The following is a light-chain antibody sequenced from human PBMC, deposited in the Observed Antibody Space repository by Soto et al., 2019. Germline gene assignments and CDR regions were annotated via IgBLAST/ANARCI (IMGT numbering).Light chain of an antibody. Sequence: ETVLTQSPGTLSLSPGERASLSCRASQSVGGSLAWYQQRPGQDPRLLVYHTSNRATGIPDRFSGGGSGTDVTLTISRLEPEDCAVYYCQQFSSYPLTFGGGTKVDI. J-gene: IGKJ4*01. V-gene: IGKV3-20*01. CDR3: QQFSSYPLT. CDR2: HTS. CDR1: QSVGGS.